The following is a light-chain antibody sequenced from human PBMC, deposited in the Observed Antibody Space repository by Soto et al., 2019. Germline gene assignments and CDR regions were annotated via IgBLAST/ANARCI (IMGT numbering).Light chain of an antibody. CDR1: QSLLNSNGYNY. CDR3: MQPLQSWT. J-gene: IGKJ1*01. V-gene: IGKV2-28*01. CDR2: LGS. Sequence: DIVMTQSPLSLPVTPGEPASISCRSSQSLLNSNGYNYLDWYLQKLGQSPQLLIYLGSNRASGVPDMISGSGPGTDFTMKISRVEAEDVGVYYCMQPLQSWTFGQGTKVEIK.